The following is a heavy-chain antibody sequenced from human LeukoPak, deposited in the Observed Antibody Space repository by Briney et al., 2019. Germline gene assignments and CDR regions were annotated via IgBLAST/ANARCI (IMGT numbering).Heavy chain of an antibody. Sequence: PGGSLRLSCAASGFIFSSYEMNWVRQAPGKGLEWVSHISSTGNTIYYADSVKGRFTISRDNAKNSLYLQMNGLRAEDTAVYYCASCITGYSSGWYYWAWGQGTLVTVSS. CDR1: GFIFSSYE. CDR3: ASCITGYSSGWYYWA. D-gene: IGHD6-19*01. V-gene: IGHV3-48*03. CDR2: ISSTGNTI. J-gene: IGHJ5*02.